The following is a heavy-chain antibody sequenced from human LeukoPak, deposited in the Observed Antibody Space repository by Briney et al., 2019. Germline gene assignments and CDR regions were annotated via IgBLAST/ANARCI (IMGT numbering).Heavy chain of an antibody. CDR3: ARGQWPYYFDY. J-gene: IGHJ4*02. CDR2: INHSGST. CDR1: SGSISTSNYY. D-gene: IGHD6-19*01. V-gene: IGHV4-39*07. Sequence: SETLSLTCTVSSGSISTSNYYWGWVRQPPGKALEWIGEINHSGSTNYNPSLKSRVTISVDTSKNQFSLKLSSVTAADTAVYYCARGQWPYYFDYWGQGTLVTVSS.